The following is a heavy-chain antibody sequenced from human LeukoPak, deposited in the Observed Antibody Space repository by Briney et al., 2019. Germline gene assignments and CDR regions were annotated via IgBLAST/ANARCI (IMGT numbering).Heavy chain of an antibody. CDR1: GGSISGSSSY. Sequence: SSETLSLTCSVSGGSISGSSSYWGWIRQPPGKGLEWIGEINHSGSTNYNPSLKSRVTISVDTSKNQFSLKLSSVTAADTAVYYCARDTRVGGTHRGYSRAGYYYYYMDVWGKGTTVTVSS. CDR2: INHSGST. D-gene: IGHD5-18*01. J-gene: IGHJ6*03. CDR3: ARDTRVGGTHRGYSRAGYYYYYMDV. V-gene: IGHV4-39*07.